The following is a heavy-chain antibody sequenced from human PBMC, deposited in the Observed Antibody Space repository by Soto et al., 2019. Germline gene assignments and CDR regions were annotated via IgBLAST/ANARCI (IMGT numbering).Heavy chain of an antibody. J-gene: IGHJ4*02. D-gene: IGHD1-26*01. Sequence: GESLKISGKGSGYSFNAYWIAWVRQMPGKGLEWMLIIYPADSDTRYSPSFQGQVTISVDKSTSTAYLQWRSLKASGTAMYYCARESLSGKYGKFGHWGQGTRVTVSS. CDR2: IYPADSDT. V-gene: IGHV5-51*01. CDR1: GYSFNAYW. CDR3: ARESLSGKYGKFGH.